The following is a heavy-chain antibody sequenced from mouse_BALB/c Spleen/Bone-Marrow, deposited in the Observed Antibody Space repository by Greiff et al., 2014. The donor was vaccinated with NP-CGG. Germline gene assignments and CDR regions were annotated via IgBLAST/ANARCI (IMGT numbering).Heavy chain of an antibody. CDR2: IRNKANGYTT. D-gene: IGHD2-14*01. CDR1: GFTFTDYY. Sequence: EVKVEESGGGLVQPGGSLRLSCATSGFTFTDYYMSWVRQPPGKALEWLGFIRNKANGYTTEYSASVKGRFTISRDNSQSILYLQMNTLRAEDSATYDCARDEKVRIYWYFDVWGAGTTVTVSS. J-gene: IGHJ1*01. CDR3: ARDEKVRIYWYFDV. V-gene: IGHV7-3*02.